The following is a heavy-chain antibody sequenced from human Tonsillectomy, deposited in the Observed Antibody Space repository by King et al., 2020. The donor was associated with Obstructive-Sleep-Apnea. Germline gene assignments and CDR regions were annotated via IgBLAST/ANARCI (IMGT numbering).Heavy chain of an antibody. Sequence: QVQLVESGAEVKKPGSSVTVSCTASGGTFSSYAISWVRQAPGQGLEWMGGIIPIFGTANYAQKFQGRVTITADESTSTAYMELSSLRSEDTAVYYCARDLLYSSSSPNNWFDPWGQGTLVTVSS. J-gene: IGHJ5*02. D-gene: IGHD6-6*01. CDR2: IIPIFGTA. CDR1: GGTFSSYA. V-gene: IGHV1-69*01. CDR3: ARDLLYSSSSPNNWFDP.